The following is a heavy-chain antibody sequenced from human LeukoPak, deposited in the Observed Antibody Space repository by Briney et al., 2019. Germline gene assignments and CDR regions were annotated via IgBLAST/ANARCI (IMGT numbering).Heavy chain of an antibody. CDR3: ARDREDVSSGWWGDDYAFDI. Sequence: GGSLGLSCAASGFIFNKYWMSWVRQAPGKGLEWVASIKQDGSEKYYVDSVKGRFTISRDNAKNSLYLQMNSLRAEDTAVYYCARDREDVSSGWWGDDYAFDIWGQGTMVTVSS. J-gene: IGHJ3*02. CDR1: GFIFNKYW. D-gene: IGHD6-19*01. CDR2: IKQDGSEK. V-gene: IGHV3-7*01.